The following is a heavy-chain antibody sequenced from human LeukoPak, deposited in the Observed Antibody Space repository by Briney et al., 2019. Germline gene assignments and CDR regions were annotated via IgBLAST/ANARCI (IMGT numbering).Heavy chain of an antibody. D-gene: IGHD3-3*01. CDR1: GGSFSGYY. J-gene: IGHJ4*02. CDR2: INHSGST. Sequence: SETLSLTCAVYGGSFSGYYWSWIRQPPGKGLEWIGEINHSGSTNYNPSLKSRVTISVDTSKNQFSLKLSSVTAADTAVYYCARGGGNYDFWSGYSVYHFDYWGQGTLVTVSS. V-gene: IGHV4-34*01. CDR3: ARGGGNYDFWSGYSVYHFDY.